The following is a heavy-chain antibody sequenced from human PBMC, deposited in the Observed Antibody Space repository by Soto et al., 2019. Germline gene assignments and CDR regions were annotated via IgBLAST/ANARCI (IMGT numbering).Heavy chain of an antibody. Sequence: EVQLVESGGGLVQPGRSLRLSCAASGFTFDDYVMHWVRQAPGKGLEWVSGISWNSGSIGYADSVKGRFTISRDNAKNSLYLQMNSLRAEDTALYYCAKDMSGYYYYGMDVWGQGTTVTVSS. CDR3: AKDMSGYYYYGMDV. V-gene: IGHV3-9*01. CDR1: GFTFDDYV. J-gene: IGHJ6*02. CDR2: ISWNSGSI.